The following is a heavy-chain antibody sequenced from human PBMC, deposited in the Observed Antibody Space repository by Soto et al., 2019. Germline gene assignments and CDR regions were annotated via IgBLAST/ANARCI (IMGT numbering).Heavy chain of an antibody. D-gene: IGHD6-13*01. CDR2: IYHGDSDT. Sequence: GESLKISCKGSGNSFTSYWIGWVRQMPGKGLEWMGIIYHGDSDTRYSPSFQGQLTSSADKSISTAYLQWSSLKASDTAMYYCARYGVAAAGYYHYCMDVWSQGTTVTVSS. CDR3: ARYGVAAAGYYHYCMDV. V-gene: IGHV5-51*01. CDR1: GNSFTSYW. J-gene: IGHJ6*02.